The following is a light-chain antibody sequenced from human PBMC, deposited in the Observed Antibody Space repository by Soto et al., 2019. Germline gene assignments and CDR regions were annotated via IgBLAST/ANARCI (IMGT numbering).Light chain of an antibody. CDR3: QQYGSSMYT. V-gene: IGKV3-20*01. Sequence: EIVLTQSPGTLSLSPGERATLSCRASQSVSSSYLAWYQQKPGQAPRLLIYGASSRATGIPDRFSGSGSGTDFNLTISRLEPEEFAVYYCQQYGSSMYTFGQGTKLEIK. J-gene: IGKJ2*01. CDR2: GAS. CDR1: QSVSSSY.